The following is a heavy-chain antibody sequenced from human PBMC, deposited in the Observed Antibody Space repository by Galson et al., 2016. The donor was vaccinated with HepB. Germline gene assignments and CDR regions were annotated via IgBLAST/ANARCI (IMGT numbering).Heavy chain of an antibody. CDR1: EFTFSKYG. J-gene: IGHJ6*04. CDR3: AKDFSALAGGSSWYFLHYGMDV. Sequence: SLRLSCAAPEFTFSKYGIHWVRQAPGKGLEWVALISYDGGNKYYADSVKGRFTISRDKSKNTLYLQMSSLTPEDTAVYYCAKDFSALAGGSSWYFLHYGMDVWGKGTTVTVSS. CDR2: ISYDGGNK. V-gene: IGHV3-30*18. D-gene: IGHD6-13*01.